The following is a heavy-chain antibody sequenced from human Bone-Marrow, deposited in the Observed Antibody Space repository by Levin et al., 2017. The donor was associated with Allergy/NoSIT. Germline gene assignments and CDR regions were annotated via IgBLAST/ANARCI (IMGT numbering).Heavy chain of an antibody. Sequence: SETLSLTCTVSGGSISSGGYYWSWIRQHPGKGLEWIGYIYYSGSTYYNPSLKSRVTISVDTSKNQFSLKLSSVTAADTAVYYCARVLNSSGYYWFDPWGQGTLVTVSS. J-gene: IGHJ5*02. CDR3: ARVLNSSGYYWFDP. CDR1: GGSISSGGYY. CDR2: IYYSGST. V-gene: IGHV4-31*03. D-gene: IGHD3-22*01.